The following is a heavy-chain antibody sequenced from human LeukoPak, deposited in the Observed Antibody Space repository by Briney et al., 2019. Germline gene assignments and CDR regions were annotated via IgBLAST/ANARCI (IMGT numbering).Heavy chain of an antibody. CDR1: AFAVSSNY. J-gene: IGHJ5*02. V-gene: IGHV3-66*01. Sequence: GGSLRLSCAASAFAVSSNYMSWVRQAPGKGPEWVSVIDSGGSTYYADSVKGRFIISRDNSKNTLYLQMNSLRAEDTAVYYCARDGQGEFDPWGQGALVTVSS. CDR3: ARDGQGEFDP. CDR2: IDSGGST. D-gene: IGHD3-10*01.